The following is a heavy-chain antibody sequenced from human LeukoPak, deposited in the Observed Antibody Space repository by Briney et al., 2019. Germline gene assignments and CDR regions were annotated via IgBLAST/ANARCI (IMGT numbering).Heavy chain of an antibody. J-gene: IGHJ4*02. V-gene: IGHV3-23*01. CDR3: ASGLYGGFFDN. CDR1: GFTFSNYA. Sequence: PGGSLRLSCVMSGFTFSNYAMNWVRQAPGKGLEWVSDISTSSDSTYHIESVRGRFTISRDNSKNTLYLQMNSLRVDDTAVYYCASGLYGGFFDNWGQGTLVTVSS. D-gene: IGHD5-12*01. CDR2: ISTSSDST.